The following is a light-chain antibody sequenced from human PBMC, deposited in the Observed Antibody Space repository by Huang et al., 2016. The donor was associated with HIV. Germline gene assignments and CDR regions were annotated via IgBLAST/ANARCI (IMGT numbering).Light chain of an antibody. CDR2: KVS. J-gene: IGKJ4*01. CDR1: QSLLHSDGNTY. Sequence: DVVMTQSPLSLPVTLGQPASIYCRSSQSLLHSDGNTYLIWLQQRPGHSPRRLIYKVSNRDSGVPDRFSGSGSGSDFTLRVSRVEPEDVGVYYCMQGTHWPLTFGGGTKVEIK. V-gene: IGKV2-30*02. CDR3: MQGTHWPLT.